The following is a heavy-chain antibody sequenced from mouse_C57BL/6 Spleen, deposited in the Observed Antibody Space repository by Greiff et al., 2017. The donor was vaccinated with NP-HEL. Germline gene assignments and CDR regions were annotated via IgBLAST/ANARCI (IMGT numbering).Heavy chain of an antibody. Sequence: QVHVKQPGAELVKPGASVKLSCKASGYTFTSYWMHWVKQRPGRGLEWIGRIDPNSGGTKYNEKFKSKATLTVDKPSSTASMQLSSLTSEDSAVYYCAREGIDYYGSSYWYFDVWGTGTTVTVSS. D-gene: IGHD1-1*01. CDR3: AREGIDYYGSSYWYFDV. V-gene: IGHV1-72*01. CDR2: IDPNSGGT. CDR1: GYTFTSYW. J-gene: IGHJ1*03.